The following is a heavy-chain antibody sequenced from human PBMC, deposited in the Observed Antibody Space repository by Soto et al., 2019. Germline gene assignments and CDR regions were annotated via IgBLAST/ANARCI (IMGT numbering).Heavy chain of an antibody. CDR2: ISYDGSNK. D-gene: IGHD6-19*01. CDR1: GFTFSSYG. Sequence: GGSLRLSCAASGFTFSSYGMHWVRQAPGKGLEWVAVISYDGSNKYYADSVKGRFTISRDNSKNTLYLQMNSLRAEDTAVYYCAKDHLQWLDSTEYFQHWGQGTLVTVSS. CDR3: AKDHLQWLDSTEYFQH. V-gene: IGHV3-30*18. J-gene: IGHJ1*01.